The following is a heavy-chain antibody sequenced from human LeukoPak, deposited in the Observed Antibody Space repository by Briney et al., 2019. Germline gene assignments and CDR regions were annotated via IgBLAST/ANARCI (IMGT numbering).Heavy chain of an antibody. V-gene: IGHV4-4*07. CDR2: IYTSGST. J-gene: IGHJ3*02. Sequence: SETLSLTCTVSGGSISGYYWSWIRQPAGKGLEWIGRIYTSGSTHYNPSLKSRVTMSVDTSKNQFSLRLSSVTAADTAVYYCARLITGTTTAFDIWGQGTVVTVSS. CDR1: GGSISGYY. D-gene: IGHD1-7*01. CDR3: ARLITGTTTAFDI.